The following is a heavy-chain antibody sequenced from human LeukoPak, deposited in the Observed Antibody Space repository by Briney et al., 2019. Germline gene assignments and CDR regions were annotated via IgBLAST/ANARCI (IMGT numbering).Heavy chain of an antibody. Sequence: AASVKVSCKASGGTFSSYAISWVRQAPGQGLEWMGRIIPILGIANYAQKFQGRVTITADKSTSTAYMELSSLRSEDTAVYYCARQKRGSPQRYDFDYWGQGTLVTVSS. V-gene: IGHV1-69*04. CDR2: IIPILGIA. J-gene: IGHJ4*02. CDR3: ARQKRGSPQRYDFDY. D-gene: IGHD1-26*01. CDR1: GGTFSSYA.